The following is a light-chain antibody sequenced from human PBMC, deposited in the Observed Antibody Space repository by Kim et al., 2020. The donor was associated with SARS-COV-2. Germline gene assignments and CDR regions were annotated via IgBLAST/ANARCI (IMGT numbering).Light chain of an antibody. V-gene: IGKV1D-16*01. CDR3: QQYKSNPLT. CDR2: AAS. J-gene: IGKJ4*02. Sequence: DIQMTQSPSSLSAFVGDSVTITCRASQDISSWLAWYQQKPGTAPKSLIYAASTLQSGVPSRFSGSGSGTEFSLTITSLQPEDFATYYCQQYKSNPLTFGGGTKVDIK. CDR1: QDISSW.